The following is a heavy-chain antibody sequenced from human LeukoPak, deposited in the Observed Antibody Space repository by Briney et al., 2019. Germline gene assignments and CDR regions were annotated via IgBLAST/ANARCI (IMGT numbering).Heavy chain of an antibody. V-gene: IGHV4-59*01. CDR1: GGSISSYY. Sequence: PSETLSLTCTVSGGSISSYYWSWIRQPPGKGLEWIGYIYYSGSTNYNPSLKSRVTISVDTSKNQFSLKLSSVTAADTAVYYCARETSITIFGVVTATYDAFDIWGQGTMVTVSS. J-gene: IGHJ3*02. CDR2: IYYSGST. CDR3: ARETSITIFGVVTATYDAFDI. D-gene: IGHD3-3*01.